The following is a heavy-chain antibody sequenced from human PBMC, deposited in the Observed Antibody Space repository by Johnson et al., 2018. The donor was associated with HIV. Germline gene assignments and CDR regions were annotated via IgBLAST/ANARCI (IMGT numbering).Heavy chain of an antibody. CDR2: IKEDGSEK. Sequence: VQLVESGGGLVQPGGSLRLSCAASGFTFGIYWMSWVRQAPGKGLEWVANIKEDGSEKYYVDSVKGRFTISRDNAKNSLYLQMNRLSAEDTAVYYCARDGPPLAVNDAFDIWGQGPMVPVSS. D-gene: IGHD6-13*01. CDR3: ARDGPPLAVNDAFDI. J-gene: IGHJ3*02. CDR1: GFTFGIYW. V-gene: IGHV3-7*05.